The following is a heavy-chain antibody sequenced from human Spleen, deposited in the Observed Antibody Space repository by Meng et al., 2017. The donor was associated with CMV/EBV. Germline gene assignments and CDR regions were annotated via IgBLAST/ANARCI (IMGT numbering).Heavy chain of an antibody. J-gene: IGHJ5*02. V-gene: IGHV3-23*01. CDR2: ISGSGIST. D-gene: IGHD6-13*01. CDR3: AKDLAAVGGWFDP. Sequence: WATYGFALTDYAMGWVRQATGKGREWVSGISGSGISTYYADSVKGRFTISRDNSKNTLYLQVNSLRAEDTAVYYCAKDLAAVGGWFDPWGQGTLVTVSS. CDR1: GFALTDYA.